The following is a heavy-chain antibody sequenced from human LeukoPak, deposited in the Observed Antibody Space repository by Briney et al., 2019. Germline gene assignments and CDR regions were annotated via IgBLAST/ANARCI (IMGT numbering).Heavy chain of an antibody. CDR2: IKEDGSEQ. CDR1: GFTFRSYW. Sequence: GGSLRLSCAVSGFTFRSYWMSLVRQAPGKGLEWVANIKEDGSEQYYVNSLKRRFTISRDNVKNSLYLQMNSLRVEDSAVYYCARDSFETDIDYWGQGTLVTVSS. CDR3: ARDSFETDIDY. D-gene: IGHD1-14*01. V-gene: IGHV3-7*01. J-gene: IGHJ4*02.